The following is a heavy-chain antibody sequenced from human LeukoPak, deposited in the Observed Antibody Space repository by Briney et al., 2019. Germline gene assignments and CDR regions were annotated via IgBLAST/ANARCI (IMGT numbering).Heavy chain of an antibody. Sequence: ASVKVSCKASGYTFTSHGISWVRQAPGQGLEWMGWISTYNGDTRFAQKFQGSVTITADTSTSTVYMELSSLRSEETAVYYCARDQGLTAPPPYGLDVWGQGTTVIVSS. CDR1: GYTFTSHG. CDR3: ARDQGLTAPPPYGLDV. V-gene: IGHV1-18*01. D-gene: IGHD5-18*01. J-gene: IGHJ6*02. CDR2: ISTYNGDT.